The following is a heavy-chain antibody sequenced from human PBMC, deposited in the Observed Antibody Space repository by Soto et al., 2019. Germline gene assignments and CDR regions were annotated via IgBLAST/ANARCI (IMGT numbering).Heavy chain of an antibody. J-gene: IGHJ4*02. CDR2: IYYSGNT. CDR3: ARRGSGLDY. D-gene: IGHD2-15*01. V-gene: IGHV4-59*08. Sequence: SETLSLTCTVSGGPINNHFWGWIRQSPGKGLEWIGYIYYSGNTNYNPSLKSRVTISVDTSKNQFSLKLSSVTAADTAIYYCARRGSGLDYWGQGTLVTVSS. CDR1: GGPINNHF.